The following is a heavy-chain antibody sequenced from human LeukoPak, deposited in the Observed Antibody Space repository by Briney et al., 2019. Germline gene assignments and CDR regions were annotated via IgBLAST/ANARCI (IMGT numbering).Heavy chain of an antibody. V-gene: IGHV1-46*01. J-gene: IGHJ6*02. CDR3: ARDTRWELLGSYYYYYGMDV. CDR1: GYTFTSYY. Sequence: GESLKISCKGSGYTFTSYYMHWVRQAPGQGLEWMGIINPSGGSTSYAQKFQGRVTMTRDTSTSTVYMELSSLRSEDTAVYYCARDTRWELLGSYYYYYGMDVWGQGTTVTVSS. CDR2: INPSGGST. D-gene: IGHD1-26*01.